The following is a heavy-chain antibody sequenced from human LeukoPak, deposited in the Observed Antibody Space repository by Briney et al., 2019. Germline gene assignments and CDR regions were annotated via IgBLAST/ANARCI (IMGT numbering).Heavy chain of an antibody. V-gene: IGHV3-11*06. CDR1: GFAFSDYY. Sequence: GGSLRLSCAASGFAFSDYYMSWIRQAPGKGLEWLSYISSTSSFTNYADSVKGRFTISRDNAKNTLYLQMNSLRAEDTAVYFCAPMRDWEISWGQGTLVTVSS. CDR2: ISSTSSFT. J-gene: IGHJ5*02. D-gene: IGHD1-26*01. CDR3: APMRDWEIS.